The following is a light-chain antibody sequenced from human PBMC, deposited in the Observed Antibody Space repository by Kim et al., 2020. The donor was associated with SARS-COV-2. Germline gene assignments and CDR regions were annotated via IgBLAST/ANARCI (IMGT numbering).Light chain of an antibody. V-gene: IGKV1-27*01. CDR2: AAS. J-gene: IGKJ4*01. Sequence: SASVRDRVTITWRASQGINNYLAWYQQKPGKVPKLLIYAASTLQSGVPSRFSGSGSGTDFTLTISSLQPEDVATYYCQKYDSAPLTFGGGTKVEI. CDR3: QKYDSAPLT. CDR1: QGINNY.